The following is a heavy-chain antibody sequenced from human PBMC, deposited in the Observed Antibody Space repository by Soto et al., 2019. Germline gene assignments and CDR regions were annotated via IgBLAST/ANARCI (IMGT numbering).Heavy chain of an antibody. D-gene: IGHD3-10*01. J-gene: IGHJ3*02. Sequence: SETLSLTCTVSGGSISSGDYYWSWIRQPPGKGLEWIGYIYYSGSTYYNPSLKSRVTISVDTSKNQFSLKLRYVTAADTAVYYCAHYFNGRAFDIWGQGTMVTVSS. CDR1: GGSISSGDYY. CDR2: IYYSGST. CDR3: AHYFNGRAFDI. V-gene: IGHV4-30-4*01.